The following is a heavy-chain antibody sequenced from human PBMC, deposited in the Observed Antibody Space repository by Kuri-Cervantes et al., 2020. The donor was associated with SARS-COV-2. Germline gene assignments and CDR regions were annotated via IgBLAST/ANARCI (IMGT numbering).Heavy chain of an antibody. CDR3: ARLRRHNNAWFVTGYYMDV. Sequence: GGSLRLSCAASGFTFRNYGMHWVRQAPGKGLEWVAVIWYDGSKKYYADSVKGRFTISRDNSKNTLYLQMKSLRVEDTAVYYCARLRRHNNAWFVTGYYMDVWGKGTTVTVSS. V-gene: IGHV3-33*08. CDR2: IWYDGSKK. D-gene: IGHD3-10*01. J-gene: IGHJ6*03. CDR1: GFTFRNYG.